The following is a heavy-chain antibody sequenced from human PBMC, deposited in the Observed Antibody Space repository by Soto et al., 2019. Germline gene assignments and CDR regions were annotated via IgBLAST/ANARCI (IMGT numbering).Heavy chain of an antibody. V-gene: IGHV1-46*01. D-gene: IGHD3-10*01. CDR3: ARERLSGGLDY. CDR1: GYTCTIYY. CDR2: INPSGGST. Sequence: GASVKVSGKASGYTCTIYYMHCVRQAPGQGLEWMGIINPSGGSTSYAQKFQGKVTMTRDTPTSTVYMELSSLRSEDTAVYYCARERLSGGLDYWGQGTLVTVSS. J-gene: IGHJ4*02.